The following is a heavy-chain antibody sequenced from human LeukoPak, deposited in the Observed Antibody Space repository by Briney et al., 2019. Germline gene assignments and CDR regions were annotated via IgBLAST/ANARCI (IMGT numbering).Heavy chain of an antibody. D-gene: IGHD3-22*01. CDR1: SGSISSYY. V-gene: IGHV4-59*01. CDR3: AGMHSGYYYFYYYGMDV. Sequence: PSETLSLTCTVSSGSISSYYWSWIRQPPGKGLEWIGYIYYSGSTNYNPSLKGRVTISVDTSKNQFSLKLSSVTAADTAVYYCAGMHSGYYYFYYYGMDVWGQGTTVTVSS. J-gene: IGHJ6*02. CDR2: IYYSGST.